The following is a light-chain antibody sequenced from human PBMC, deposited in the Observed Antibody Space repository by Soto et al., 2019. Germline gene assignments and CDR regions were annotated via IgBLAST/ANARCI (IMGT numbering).Light chain of an antibody. J-gene: IGKJ1*01. CDR2: GAS. CDR1: QSVSSNY. CDR3: YQYGSSWT. V-gene: IGKV3-20*01. Sequence: EIVLTQSPGTLSLSPGERATLSCRASQSVSSNYLVWYQQKPGQAPRLLIYGASNRATGIPDRFSGSGSGTDFTLTISRLEPEDFAVYYCYQYGSSWTFGQGTKVEVK.